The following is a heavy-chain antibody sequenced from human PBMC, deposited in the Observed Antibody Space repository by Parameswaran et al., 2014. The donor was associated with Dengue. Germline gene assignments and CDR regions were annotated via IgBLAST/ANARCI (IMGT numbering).Heavy chain of an antibody. CDR2: IYYSGST. D-gene: IGHD6-13*01. V-gene: IGHV4-59*01. J-gene: IGHJ6*02. CDR3: AREKISSSWYLPHDYYYYGMDV. Sequence: WIRQPPGKGLEWIGYIYYSGSTNYNPSLKSRVTISVDTSKNQFSLKLSSVTAADTAVYYCAREKISSSWYLPHDYYYYGMDVWGQGDHGHRLL.